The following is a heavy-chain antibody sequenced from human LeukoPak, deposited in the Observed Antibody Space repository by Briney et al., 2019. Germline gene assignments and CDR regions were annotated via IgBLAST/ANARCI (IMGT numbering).Heavy chain of an antibody. Sequence: ASVKVSCKASGYTFTNYGISWVRQDPGQGLEWMGWISAYNGNTNYAQKLQGRVTMTTDTSTSTAYMELRSLRSDDTAVYYCARSASLGVVTAIVDYWGQGTLGTVSS. CDR1: GYTFTNYG. D-gene: IGHD2-21*02. CDR2: ISAYNGNT. CDR3: ARSASLGVVTAIVDY. V-gene: IGHV1-18*01. J-gene: IGHJ4*02.